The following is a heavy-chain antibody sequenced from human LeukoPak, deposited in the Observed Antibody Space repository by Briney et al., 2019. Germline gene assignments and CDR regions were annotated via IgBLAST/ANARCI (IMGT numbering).Heavy chain of an antibody. D-gene: IGHD4-17*01. CDR1: GYRFSAYW. CDR3: ARRATVTTTCFDY. V-gene: IGHV5-51*01. Sequence: PGESLKISCKGSGYRFSAYWIAWVRQMPGKGLEWMGIIYPGDSDTRYSPSFQGQVTISADKSISTAYLQWSSLKASDTAMYYCARRATVTTTCFDYWGQGTLVTVSS. CDR2: IYPGDSDT. J-gene: IGHJ4*02.